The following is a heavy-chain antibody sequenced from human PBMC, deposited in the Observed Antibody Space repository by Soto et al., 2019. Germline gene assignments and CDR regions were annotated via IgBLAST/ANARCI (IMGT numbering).Heavy chain of an antibody. J-gene: IGHJ5*02. CDR2: ISSSSSTI. CDR1: GFTFSSYS. Sequence: EVQLVESGGGLVQPGGSLRLSCAASGFTFSSYSMNWVRQAPGKGLEWVSYISSSSSTIYYAASVKGRSTISRDNAKNSLYLQMNSLRAEDTAVYYCAREYCSSTSCLNWFDPWGQGTLVTVSS. V-gene: IGHV3-48*01. CDR3: AREYCSSTSCLNWFDP. D-gene: IGHD2-2*01.